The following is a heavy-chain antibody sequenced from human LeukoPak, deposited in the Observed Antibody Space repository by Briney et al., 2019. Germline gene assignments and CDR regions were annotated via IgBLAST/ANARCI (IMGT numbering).Heavy chain of an antibody. J-gene: IGHJ6*02. D-gene: IGHD2-15*01. CDR2: INAGNGNT. Sequence: ASVKVSRKASGYTFTSYAMHWVRQAPGQRLEWMGWINAGNGNTKYSQKFQGRVTITRDTSASTAYMELSSLRSEDTAVYYCARSPLCSGGSYWHYYGMDVWGQGTTVTVSS. V-gene: IGHV1-3*01. CDR1: GYTFTSYA. CDR3: ARSPLCSGGSYWHYYGMDV.